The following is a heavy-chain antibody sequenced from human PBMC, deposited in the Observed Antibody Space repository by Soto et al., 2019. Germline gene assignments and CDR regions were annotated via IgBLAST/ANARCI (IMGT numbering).Heavy chain of an antibody. D-gene: IGHD6-19*01. CDR3: ARVKYSSGWYRHIDY. V-gene: IGHV3-21*01. Sequence: GGSLRLSCAASGFTFSSYSMNWVRQAPGKGLEWVSSISSSSSYIYYADSVKGRFTISRDNAKNSLYLQMNSLRAEDTAVYYCARVKYSSGWYRHIDYWGQGTLVTVSS. CDR2: ISSSSSYI. J-gene: IGHJ4*02. CDR1: GFTFSSYS.